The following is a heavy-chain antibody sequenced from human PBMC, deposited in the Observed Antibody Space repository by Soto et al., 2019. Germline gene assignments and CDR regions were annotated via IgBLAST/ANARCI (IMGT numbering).Heavy chain of an antibody. J-gene: IGHJ4*02. CDR2: IYYSGST. V-gene: IGHV4-59*08. D-gene: IGHD1-26*01. CDR3: ARRYGSAIEY. Sequence: SETLSLTCTVSGGTISSWYWSWIRQPPGKGLEWIGYIYYSGSTNCNPSIKSRVTISVDTSKNQFSLKLSSVTAADTAVYYCARRYGSAIEYWGQGTLVTVS. CDR1: GGTISSWY.